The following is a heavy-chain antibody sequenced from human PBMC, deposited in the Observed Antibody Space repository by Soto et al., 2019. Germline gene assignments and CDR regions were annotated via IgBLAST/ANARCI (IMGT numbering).Heavy chain of an antibody. J-gene: IGHJ4*02. D-gene: IGHD3-22*01. CDR2: ISAYNGNT. Sequence: ASVKVSCKASGYTFTSYGISWVLQAPGQGLEWMGWISAYNGNTNYAQKLQGRVTMTTDTSTSTAYMELRSLRSDDTAVYYCARDRPYYYDSSGYPFDYWGQGTLVTVSS. V-gene: IGHV1-18*01. CDR1: GYTFTSYG. CDR3: ARDRPYYYDSSGYPFDY.